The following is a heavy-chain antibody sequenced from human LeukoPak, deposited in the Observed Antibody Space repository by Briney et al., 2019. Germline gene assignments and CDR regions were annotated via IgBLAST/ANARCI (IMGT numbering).Heavy chain of an antibody. Sequence: SETLSLTCALYAGSSTAYYWSWISHPPGKGREWLGEIKHSESTNYNPSLKSLVTISADTTKNQFSLKLSSVTTADTAVYYCARYGKGRWLTSTRPFWYFDLWGRGTLVTVSS. CDR3: ARYGKGRWLTSTRPFWYFDL. D-gene: IGHD5-24*01. CDR2: IKHSEST. J-gene: IGHJ2*01. CDR1: AGSSTAYY. V-gene: IGHV4-34*01.